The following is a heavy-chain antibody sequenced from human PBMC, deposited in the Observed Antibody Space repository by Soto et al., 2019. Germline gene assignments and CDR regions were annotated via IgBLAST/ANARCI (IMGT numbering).Heavy chain of an antibody. V-gene: IGHV1-18*04. Sequence: ASVKVSCKASGYTFTSYGISWVRQAPGQGLEWMGWISAYNGNTNYAQKLQGRVTMTTDTATSTAYMELRSLRSDDTAVYYWARVYDSSGYDPGFFDYWGQGTLVTVSS. CDR1: GYTFTSYG. CDR2: ISAYNGNT. D-gene: IGHD3-22*01. J-gene: IGHJ4*02. CDR3: ARVYDSSGYDPGFFDY.